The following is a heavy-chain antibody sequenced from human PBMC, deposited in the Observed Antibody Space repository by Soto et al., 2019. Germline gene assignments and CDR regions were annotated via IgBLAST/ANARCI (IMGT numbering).Heavy chain of an antibody. D-gene: IGHD3-9*01. J-gene: IGHJ4*02. CDR2: LYSGGTT. V-gene: IGHV3-53*01. CDR1: GLPVSINY. Sequence: GGSLRLSCAASGLPVSINYMSLVRQSPGKGLEWVSVLYSGGTTYYADSVKGRFTISRDNSKSTLYLQMNSLRAEDTAVYYCAACFDWLLSDHYWGQGTLVTVSS. CDR3: AACFDWLLSDHY.